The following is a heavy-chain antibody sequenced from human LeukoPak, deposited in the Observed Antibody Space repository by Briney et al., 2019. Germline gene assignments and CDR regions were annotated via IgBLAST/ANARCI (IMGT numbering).Heavy chain of an antibody. J-gene: IGHJ5*02. D-gene: IGHD3-22*01. CDR3: ATRGSLNYYDSSGYYASTA. CDR1: GGTFSSYA. Sequence: SVKVSCKASGGTFSSYAISWVRQAPGQGLEWMGGIIPIFGTANYAQKFQGRVTITADESTSTAYMELSSLRSEDTAVYYCATRGSLNYYDSSGYYASTAWGQGTLVTASS. V-gene: IGHV1-69*13. CDR2: IIPIFGTA.